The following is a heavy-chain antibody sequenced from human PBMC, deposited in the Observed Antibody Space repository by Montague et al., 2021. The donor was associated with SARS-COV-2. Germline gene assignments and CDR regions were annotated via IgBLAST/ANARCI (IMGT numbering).Heavy chain of an antibody. V-gene: IGHV3-33*01. CDR3: ARGRQSLYSNYFGGVSPYYFDY. CDR1: GFTFSSYG. J-gene: IGHJ4*02. Sequence: SLRLSCAASGFTFSSYGMHWVRQAPGKGLEWVAVIWYDGSNKYYADSVKGRFTISRDNSKNTLYLQMNSLRAEDTAVYYCARGRQSLYSNYFGGVSPYYFDYWSQGTLVTVSS. CDR2: IWYDGSNK. D-gene: IGHD4-11*01.